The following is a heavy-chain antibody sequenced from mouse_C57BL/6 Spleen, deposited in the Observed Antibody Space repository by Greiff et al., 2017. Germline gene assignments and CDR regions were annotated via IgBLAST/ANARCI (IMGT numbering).Heavy chain of an antibody. CDR1: GYTFTDYN. J-gene: IGHJ2*01. CDR2: INPNNGGT. CDR3: ARGGLRLYYFDY. D-gene: IGHD3-2*02. V-gene: IGHV1-22*01. Sequence: EVQLQQSGPELVKPGASVKMSCKASGYTFTDYNMHWVKQSHGKSLEWIGYINPNNGGTSYNQKFKGKATLTVNKSSSTAYMELRSLTSEDSAVYYCARGGLRLYYFDYWGQGTTLTVSS.